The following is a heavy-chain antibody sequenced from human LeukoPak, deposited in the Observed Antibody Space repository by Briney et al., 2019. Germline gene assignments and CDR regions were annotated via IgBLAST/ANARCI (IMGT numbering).Heavy chain of an antibody. V-gene: IGHV3-48*02. CDR1: GFTLSGYP. Sequence: GGSLRLSCAASGFTLSGYPMNWVRQAPGKGLEWVSYISNYSSTIYYADSVKGRFTISRDNAKNSVFLQMNSLSDEDTAVYYCARDHANSWDLDSWGQGTLVTVSS. CDR3: ARDHANSWDLDS. D-gene: IGHD6-13*01. CDR2: ISNYSSTI. J-gene: IGHJ4*02.